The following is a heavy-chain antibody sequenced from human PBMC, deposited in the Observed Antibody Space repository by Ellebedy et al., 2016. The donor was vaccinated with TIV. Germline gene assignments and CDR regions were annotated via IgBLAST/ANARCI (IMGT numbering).Heavy chain of an antibody. CDR2: IYHSGST. J-gene: IGHJ6*02. CDR3: AREPDKVATWTGGMDV. D-gene: IGHD5-12*01. V-gene: IGHV4-61*08. Sequence: SETLSLTCTVSGGSIGSIGYYWGWIRQPPGKGLEWIGYIYHSGSTNYNPSLKSRVTISVDTSKHRFSLKLSSVTAADTAVYYCAREPDKVATWTGGMDVWGQGTTVTVSS. CDR1: GGSIGSIGYY.